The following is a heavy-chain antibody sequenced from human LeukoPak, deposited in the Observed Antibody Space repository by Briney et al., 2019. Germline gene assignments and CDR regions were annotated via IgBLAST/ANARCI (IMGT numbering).Heavy chain of an antibody. CDR2: INAGNGNT. J-gene: IGHJ4*02. CDR3: ARDLWGYGSGSYPAGY. CDR1: EYTFTTHG. D-gene: IGHD3-10*01. Sequence: GASVKVSCKASEYTFTTHGMHWVRQAPGQRLEWMGWINAGNGNTKYSLKFQGRVTITRDTSASTAYMELSSLRSEDTAVYYCARDLWGYGSGSYPAGYWGQGTLVTVSS. V-gene: IGHV1-3*01.